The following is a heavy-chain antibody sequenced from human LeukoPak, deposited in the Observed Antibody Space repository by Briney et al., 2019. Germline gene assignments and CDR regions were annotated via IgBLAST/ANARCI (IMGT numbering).Heavy chain of an antibody. J-gene: IGHJ6*03. V-gene: IGHV3-30*01. CDR1: GFTFSTFP. D-gene: IGHD1-7*01. CDR3: ARGAGTTVYYTDV. CDR2: ISNDGTNK. Sequence: PGRSLRLSCAASGFTFSTFPMHWVRQAPGKGLQWVAVISNDGTNKYYADSVKGRFTISRDNSKNTLFLQMNSLTTEDTAVYYCARGAGTTVYYTDVWGNGTTVTVSS.